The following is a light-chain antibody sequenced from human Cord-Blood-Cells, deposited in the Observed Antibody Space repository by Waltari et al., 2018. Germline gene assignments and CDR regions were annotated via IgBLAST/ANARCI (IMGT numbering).Light chain of an antibody. V-gene: IGLV2-14*01. CDR1: SSDVGGYNY. CDR3: SSDTSSSTWV. Sequence: QSALTQPASVSGSPGQSITISCTGTSSDVGGYNYVSWYQQHPGKAPKLMIYDVSNRPSGVSNRFSGSTSGNMASLTISGLQAEDEADYYCSSDTSSSTWVFGGGTKLTVL. CDR2: DVS. J-gene: IGLJ3*02.